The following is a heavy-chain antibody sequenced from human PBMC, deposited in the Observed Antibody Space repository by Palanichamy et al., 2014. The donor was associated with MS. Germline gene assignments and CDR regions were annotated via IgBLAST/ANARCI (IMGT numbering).Heavy chain of an antibody. CDR1: GASVSSNF. Sequence: QVHLQESVPGLVKPSETLSLTCIVSGASVSSNFWSWIRQSAGKGLEWIGRTSASGRTDCNPSLKSRVTMSVDTSKNQFSLKLDSVTDADTAIFYCARDDSTSLDYWGQGTLVTVSS. CDR2: TSASGRT. J-gene: IGHJ4*02. V-gene: IGHV4-4*07. CDR3: ARDDSTSLDY. D-gene: IGHD5-18*01.